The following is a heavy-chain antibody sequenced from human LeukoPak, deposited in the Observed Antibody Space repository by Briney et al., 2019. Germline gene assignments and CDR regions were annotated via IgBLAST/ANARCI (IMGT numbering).Heavy chain of an antibody. CDR1: VAPISSYY. CDR3: ARHPELYFFDY. CDR2: ISYSGST. J-gene: IGHJ4*02. Sequence: SETLSLTCTVSVAPISSYYWSWIRQPPGKGLEWIGYISYSGSTNYNPSLKSRVTISADTSKNQVSLTLSYVTAADTAVYYCARHPELYFFDYWGQGTLVTVSS. D-gene: IGHD3-10*01. V-gene: IGHV4-59*08.